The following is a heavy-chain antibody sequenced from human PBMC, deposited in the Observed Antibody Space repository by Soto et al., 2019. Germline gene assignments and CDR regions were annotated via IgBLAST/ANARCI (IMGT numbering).Heavy chain of an antibody. Sequence: PGESLKISCKASGYTFTDAWIVWVRQMPGKGLEWMGIVYPGDSQTRYNPSFQGQITISADKSTTTAYLQWSILKASDSAMYYCTRPRRGYGMDIWGQGTTVTVSS. J-gene: IGHJ6*02. V-gene: IGHV5-51*01. D-gene: IGHD3-10*01. CDR1: GYTFTDAW. CDR2: VYPGDSQT. CDR3: TRPRRGYGMDI.